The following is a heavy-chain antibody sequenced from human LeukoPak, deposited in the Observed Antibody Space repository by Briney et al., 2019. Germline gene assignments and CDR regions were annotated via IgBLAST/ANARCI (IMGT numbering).Heavy chain of an antibody. CDR2: ISYDGSNK. D-gene: IGHD2-15*01. J-gene: IGHJ3*02. CDR3: AREGGYCSGGSCYFDAFDI. Sequence: PGGSLTPSCAASGFTLSRYSMHWASQDPGKALEWVAVISYDGSNKYYVDSVQGRFTISRDNSKNTLYLQMNSLRAEDTAVYYCAREGGYCSGGSCYFDAFDIWGQGTMVTVSS. CDR1: GFTLSRYS. V-gene: IGHV3-30*04.